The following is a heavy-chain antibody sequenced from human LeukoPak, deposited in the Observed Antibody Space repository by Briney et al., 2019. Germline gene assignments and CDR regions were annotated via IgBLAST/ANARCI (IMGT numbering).Heavy chain of an antibody. J-gene: IGHJ3*02. D-gene: IGHD6-19*01. Sequence: SETLSLTCTVSGGSISSSSYYWGWIRQPPGKGLERIGSIYYSGSTYYNPSLKSRVTISVDTSKNQFSLKLSSVTAADTAVYYCARRGSSGWYASHDAFDIWGQGTMVTVSS. CDR1: GGSISSSSYY. CDR3: ARRGSSGWYASHDAFDI. V-gene: IGHV4-39*01. CDR2: IYYSGST.